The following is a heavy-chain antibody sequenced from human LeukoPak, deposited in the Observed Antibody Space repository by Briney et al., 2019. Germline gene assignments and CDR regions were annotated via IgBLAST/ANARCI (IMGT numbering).Heavy chain of an antibody. D-gene: IGHD3-10*01. Sequence: GGSLRLSCAASGFTFDDYAMHWVRQAPGKGLEWVSGISWNSGSIGYADSVKGRFTISRDNAKASLYLQMNSLRAEDTALYYCAKSRGYYYGSGSYSSFDYWGQGTLVTVSS. CDR3: AKSRGYYYGSGSYSSFDY. CDR2: ISWNSGSI. V-gene: IGHV3-9*01. CDR1: GFTFDDYA. J-gene: IGHJ4*02.